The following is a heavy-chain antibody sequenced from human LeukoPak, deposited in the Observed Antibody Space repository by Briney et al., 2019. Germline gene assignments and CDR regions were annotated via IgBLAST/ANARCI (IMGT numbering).Heavy chain of an antibody. CDR3: ARAHYDSSGRPTDAFDI. CDR2: IWYDGSNK. J-gene: IGHJ3*02. CDR1: GFTFSSYG. D-gene: IGHD3-22*01. V-gene: IGHV3-33*01. Sequence: PGGSLRLSCAASGFTFSSYGMHWVRQAPGKGLEWVAVIWYDGSNKYYADSVKGRFTISRDNSKNTLYLQMNSLRAEDTAVYSCARAHYDSSGRPTDAFDIWGQGTMVTVSS.